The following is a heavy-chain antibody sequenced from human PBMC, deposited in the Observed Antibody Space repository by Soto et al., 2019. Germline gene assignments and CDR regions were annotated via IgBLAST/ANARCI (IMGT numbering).Heavy chain of an antibody. J-gene: IGHJ6*02. V-gene: IGHV4-4*02. CDR2: IYHSGST. CDR3: ARDRIVVVPAAMKPYYYYGMDV. CDR1: GGSISSSNW. D-gene: IGHD2-2*01. Sequence: QVPLQESGPGLVKPSGTLSLTCAVSGGSISSSNWWSWVRQPPGKGLEWIGEIYHSGSTNYNPSLKRRVTISVDKSKNKFSLKLSSVTAADTAVYYCARDRIVVVPAAMKPYYYYGMDVWGQGTTVTVSS.